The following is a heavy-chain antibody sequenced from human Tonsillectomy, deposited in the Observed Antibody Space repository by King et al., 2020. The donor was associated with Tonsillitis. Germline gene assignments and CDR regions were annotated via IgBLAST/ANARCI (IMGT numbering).Heavy chain of an antibody. CDR1: GFTFDDYT. J-gene: IGHJ6*02. CDR2: ISWDGGST. Sequence: VQLVESGGVVVQPGGSLRLSCAASGFTFDDYTMHWVRQAPGKGLEWVSLISWDGGSTYYADSVKGRFTISRDNSKNSLYLQMNSLRTEDTALYYCAKGVVVYYYYGMDVWGQGTTVTVSS. V-gene: IGHV3-43*01. D-gene: IGHD2-15*01. CDR3: AKGVVVYYYYGMDV.